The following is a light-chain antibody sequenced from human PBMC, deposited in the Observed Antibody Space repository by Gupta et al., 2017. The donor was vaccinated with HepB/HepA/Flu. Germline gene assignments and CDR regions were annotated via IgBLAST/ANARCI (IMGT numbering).Light chain of an antibody. Sequence: EIVLTQSPATLSLSPGERATFSCRASQSVSNDLAWYQQKSGQAPRLLIYDASNRASGIPARFSGSGSGTDFTLTISSLEPEDFAVYYCQQALTFGPGTKVDIQ. CDR1: QSVSND. J-gene: IGKJ3*01. CDR2: DAS. V-gene: IGKV3-11*01. CDR3: QQALT.